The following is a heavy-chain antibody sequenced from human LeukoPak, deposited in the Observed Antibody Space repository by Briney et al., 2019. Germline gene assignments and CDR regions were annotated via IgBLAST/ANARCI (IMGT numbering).Heavy chain of an antibody. V-gene: IGHV1-18*01. Sequence: RASVKVSCKASGYTFTSYGISWVRQAPGQGLEWMGWISAYNGNTNYAQKLQGRVTMTTDTSTSTAYMELRSLRSEDTAVYYCARDGYDFWSGSRLVDYWGQGTLVTVSS. CDR1: GYTFTSYG. J-gene: IGHJ4*02. CDR2: ISAYNGNT. CDR3: ARDGYDFWSGSRLVDY. D-gene: IGHD3-3*01.